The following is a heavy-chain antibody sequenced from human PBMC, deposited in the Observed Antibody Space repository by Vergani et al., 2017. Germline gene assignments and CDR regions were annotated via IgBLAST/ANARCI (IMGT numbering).Heavy chain of an antibody. D-gene: IGHD2-2*01. J-gene: IGHJ4*02. CDR2: VSPYNGNT. V-gene: IGHV1-18*01. CDR1: GYSFINYG. CDR3: AREQYQVTWGY. Sequence: QSQLVQSGDEVKKPGASVKVSCKTSGYSFINYGISWVRQAPGQGLEWLGWVSPYNGNTNYAQKLQGRVTMTTDTSTSAGDMELRSLRSDDTAVYYCAREQYQVTWGYWGQGGLGTGSS.